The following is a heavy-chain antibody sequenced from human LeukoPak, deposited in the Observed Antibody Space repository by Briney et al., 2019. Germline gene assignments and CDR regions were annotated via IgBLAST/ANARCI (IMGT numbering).Heavy chain of an antibody. V-gene: IGHV3-33*08. D-gene: IGHD3-10*01. CDR3: ARDAGSYNWFDP. Sequence: GGSLRLSCAASGFTFSNYGMHWVRQAPGKGLEWVAVIRYDGSNIYYADSVEGRFTISRDISKNTLYLQMNSLRAEDTAIYYCARDAGSYNWFDPWGQGTLVTVSS. CDR2: IRYDGSNI. CDR1: GFTFSNYG. J-gene: IGHJ5*02.